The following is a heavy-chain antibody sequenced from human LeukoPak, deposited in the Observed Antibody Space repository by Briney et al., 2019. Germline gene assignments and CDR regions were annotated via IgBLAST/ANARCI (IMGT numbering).Heavy chain of an antibody. D-gene: IGHD6-19*01. CDR3: ARDPIAVTPKWFDP. Sequence: ASVKVSCKASGYTFTGYYMHWVRQAPGQGLEWMGWINPNSGATDYAQKFQGRVTMTRDTSISTAYMELSSLRSDDTAVYYCARDPIAVTPKWFDPWGQGTLVTVSS. J-gene: IGHJ5*02. CDR1: GYTFTGYY. CDR2: INPNSGAT. V-gene: IGHV1-2*02.